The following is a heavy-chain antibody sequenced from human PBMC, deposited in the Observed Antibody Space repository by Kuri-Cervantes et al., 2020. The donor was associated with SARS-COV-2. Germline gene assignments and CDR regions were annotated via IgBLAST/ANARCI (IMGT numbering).Heavy chain of an antibody. CDR2: IYYSGST. CDR1: GGYISSYY. V-gene: IGHV4-59*01. D-gene: IGHD3-22*01. CDR3: ARAITMIVASMDV. J-gene: IGHJ6*02. Sequence: ESLKISCTVSGGYISSYYWSWIRQPPGKGLEWIGYIYYSGSTNYNPSLKSRVTISVDTSKNQFSLKLSSVTAADTAVYYCARAITMIVASMDVWGQGTTVTVSS.